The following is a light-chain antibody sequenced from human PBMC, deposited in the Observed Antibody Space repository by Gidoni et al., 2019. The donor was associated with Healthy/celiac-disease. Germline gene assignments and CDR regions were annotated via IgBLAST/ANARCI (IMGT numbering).Light chain of an antibody. CDR2: GAS. J-gene: IGKJ1*01. CDR3: QQYGSSPWT. V-gene: IGKV3-20*01. Sequence: EIVLTPSPGTLSLSPGERATLSCRASQSVSSSYLAWYQQKPGQAPKLLIYGASSRATGIPDRSSGSGSGTDFTLTISRLVPEDFAVYYCQQYGSSPWTFGQGTKVEIK. CDR1: QSVSSSY.